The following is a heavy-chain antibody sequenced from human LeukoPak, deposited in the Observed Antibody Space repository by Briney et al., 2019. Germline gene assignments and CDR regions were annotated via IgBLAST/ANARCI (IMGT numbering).Heavy chain of an antibody. CDR2: IYYSGST. CDR3: ARAGGVATNTYYYYYYMDV. Sequence: SETLSLTCTVSGGSISSSSYYWGWIRQPPGKGLEWIGSIYYSGSTYYNPSLKSRVTISVDTSKNQFSLKLSSVTAADTAVYYCARAGGVATNTYYYYYYMDVWGKGTTVTVSS. V-gene: IGHV4-39*01. CDR1: GGSISSSSYY. J-gene: IGHJ6*03. D-gene: IGHD5-24*01.